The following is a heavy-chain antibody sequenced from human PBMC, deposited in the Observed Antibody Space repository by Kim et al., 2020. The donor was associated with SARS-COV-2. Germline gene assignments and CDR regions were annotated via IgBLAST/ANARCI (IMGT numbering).Heavy chain of an antibody. Sequence: GGSLRLSCAASGFTFSSYGMHWVRQAPGKGLEWVAVISYDGSNKYYADSVKGRFTISRDNSKNTLYLQMNSLRAEDTAVYYCARDPRITRVTEGSDYWGQGTLVTVSS. CDR1: GFTFSSYG. V-gene: IGHV3-33*05. D-gene: IGHD2-15*01. CDR2: ISYDGSNK. J-gene: IGHJ4*02. CDR3: ARDPRITRVTEGSDY.